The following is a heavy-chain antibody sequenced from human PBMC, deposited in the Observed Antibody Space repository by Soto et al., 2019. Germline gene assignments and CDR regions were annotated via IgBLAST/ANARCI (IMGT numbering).Heavy chain of an antibody. J-gene: IGHJ6*02. CDR2: ISYDGSNK. V-gene: IGHV3-30*18. Sequence: QVQLVESGGGVVQPGRSLRLSCAASGFTFSSYGMHWVRQAPGKGLEWVAVISYDGSNKYYADSVKGRFTISRDNSKNTLYLQMNSLSAEDTAVYYCAKAGQYYDILTGYRSYYGMDVWGQGTTVTVSS. CDR1: GFTFSSYG. CDR3: AKAGQYYDILTGYRSYYGMDV. D-gene: IGHD3-9*01.